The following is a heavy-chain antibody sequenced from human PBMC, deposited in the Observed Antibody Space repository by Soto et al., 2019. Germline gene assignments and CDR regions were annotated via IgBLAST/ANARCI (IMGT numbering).Heavy chain of an antibody. CDR3: AKTLRYFDWGDAFDI. CDR1: GYSFTSYW. D-gene: IGHD3-9*01. J-gene: IGHJ3*02. CDR2: IYPGDSDT. V-gene: IGHV5-51*01. Sequence: PGESLKISCKGSGYSFTSYWIGWVRQMPGKGLEWMGIIYPGDSDTRYSPSFQGKVTISADKSISTAYLQWSSLKASDTAMYYCAKTLRYFDWGDAFDIWGQGTMVT.